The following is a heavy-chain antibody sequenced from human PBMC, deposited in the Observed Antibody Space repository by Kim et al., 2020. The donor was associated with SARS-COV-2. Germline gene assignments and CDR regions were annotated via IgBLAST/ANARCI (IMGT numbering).Heavy chain of an antibody. CDR2: IYPDDSDS. V-gene: IGHV5-51*01. D-gene: IGHD3-16*02. Sequence: GESLKISCKGFGYSFVSYWIGWVRQMPGKGLEWMGVIYPDDSDSRYSPSFQGQVTISADRSIDTVYLQWSSLKASDTAIYYCVRRQAICSTLTCYTYLDLWGQGTLVTVSS. J-gene: IGHJ4*02. CDR3: VRRQAICSTLTCYTYLDL. CDR1: GYSFVSYW.